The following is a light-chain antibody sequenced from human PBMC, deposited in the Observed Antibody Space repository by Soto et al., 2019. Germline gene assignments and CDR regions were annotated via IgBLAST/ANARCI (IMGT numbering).Light chain of an antibody. J-gene: IGLJ1*01. CDR3: CSHAGSNTTDV. CDR1: SSDVGSHNY. CDR2: EVT. V-gene: IGLV2-8*01. Sequence: QSALTQPPSASGSPGQSVIISCTGTSSDVGSHNYVCGYQHHPGKAPRLMIYEVTKRPSGVHDRFTVSKSGNTASLTVSGLQAEDEADDYCCSHAGSNTTDVLGTGTKLTVL.